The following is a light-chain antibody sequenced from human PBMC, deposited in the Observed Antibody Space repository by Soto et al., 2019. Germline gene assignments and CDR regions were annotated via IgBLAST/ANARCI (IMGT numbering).Light chain of an antibody. J-gene: IGLJ1*01. CDR1: SSDVGGYNF. CDR3: NSYTTSSTLV. Sequence: QSALTQPASVSGSPGQSITVSCTGTSSDVGGYNFVSWYQQHPGKAPKLMIYEVTSRPSGVSNRFSGSKSGNTTSLTISGLQAEDEADYYCNSYTTSSTLVFGTGTKVIVL. V-gene: IGLV2-14*03. CDR2: EVT.